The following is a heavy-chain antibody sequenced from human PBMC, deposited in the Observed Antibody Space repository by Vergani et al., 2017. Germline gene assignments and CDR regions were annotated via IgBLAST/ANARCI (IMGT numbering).Heavy chain of an antibody. D-gene: IGHD2-15*01. Sequence: EVQMVESGGGLVKPGGSLRLSCVASGFTFSHYSMNWVRQAPGKGLEWVSSISGNNDDVYYADSVKGRFTISRDNAKNSLYLDMSSLRAEDTAVYYCARDWRAMVVAAEGDYWGQGTLVTVSS. V-gene: IGHV3-21*01. CDR2: ISGNNDDV. CDR3: ARDWRAMVVAAEGDY. J-gene: IGHJ4*02. CDR1: GFTFSHYS.